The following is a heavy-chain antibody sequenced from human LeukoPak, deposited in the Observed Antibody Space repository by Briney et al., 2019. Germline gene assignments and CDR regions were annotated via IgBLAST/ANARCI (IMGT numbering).Heavy chain of an antibody. CDR2: INPNSGGT. CDR3: ASVGYCSSTSCSPYNWFDP. D-gene: IGHD2-2*03. Sequence: GASVKVSCKASGYTFTGYYMHWVRQAPGQGLEWMGWINPNSGGTNYAQKFQGRVTMTRDTSISTAYMELSRLRSDDTAVYYCASVGYCSSTSCSPYNWFDPWGQGTLVTVSS. V-gene: IGHV1-2*02. J-gene: IGHJ5*02. CDR1: GYTFTGYY.